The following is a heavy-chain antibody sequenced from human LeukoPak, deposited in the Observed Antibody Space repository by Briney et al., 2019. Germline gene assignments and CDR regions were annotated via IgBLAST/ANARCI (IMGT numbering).Heavy chain of an antibody. Sequence: PGRSLRLSCAASGFTFDDYAMHWVRQAPGKGLEWVSGISWNSGSIGYADSVKGRFTISRDNAKNSLYLQMNSLRAEDLALYYCAKDQYCSSTSCHGGFDYWGQGTLVTVSS. J-gene: IGHJ4*02. CDR2: ISWNSGSI. CDR1: GFTFDDYA. D-gene: IGHD2-2*01. CDR3: AKDQYCSSTSCHGGFDY. V-gene: IGHV3-9*03.